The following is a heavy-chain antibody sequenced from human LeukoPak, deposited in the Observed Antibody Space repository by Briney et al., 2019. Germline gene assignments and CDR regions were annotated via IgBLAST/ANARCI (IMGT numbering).Heavy chain of an antibody. J-gene: IGHJ5*02. CDR2: ITWNSGSI. Sequence: GRSLRLSCVASGFTFDDYAMHWVRQAPGKGLEWVSSITWNSGSIVYADSVKGRFTISRDNTKNTLYLQMNSLRAEDTAVYYCLKGAYNWFDTWGQGVLVSVSS. V-gene: IGHV3-9*01. CDR1: GFTFDDYA. CDR3: LKGAYNWFDT.